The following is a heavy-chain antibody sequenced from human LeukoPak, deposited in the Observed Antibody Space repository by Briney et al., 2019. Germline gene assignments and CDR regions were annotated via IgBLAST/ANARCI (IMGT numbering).Heavy chain of an antibody. CDR1: GYTFTSYG. CDR2: ISAYNGNT. Sequence: GASVKVSCKASGYTFTSYGISWVRQAPGQGLEWMGWISAYNGNTNYAQKPQGRVTMTTDTSTSTAYMELRSLRSDDTAVYYCARVDQGSGWYRDWYWFDPWGQGTLVSVSS. CDR3: ARVDQGSGWYRDWYWFDP. V-gene: IGHV1-18*01. J-gene: IGHJ5*02. D-gene: IGHD6-19*01.